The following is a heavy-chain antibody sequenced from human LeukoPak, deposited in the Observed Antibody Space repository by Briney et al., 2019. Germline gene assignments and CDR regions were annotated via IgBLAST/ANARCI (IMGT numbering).Heavy chain of an antibody. CDR2: ISGSGGST. J-gene: IGHJ4*02. V-gene: IGHV3-23*01. CDR3: AKDLLAAYYYGSGSYL. Sequence: PGGSLRLSCAASGFTFSSYAMSWVRQAPGKGLEWVSAISGSGGSTYYADSVKGRFTISRDNSKNTLYLRMNSLRAEDTAVYYCAKDLLAAYYYGSGSYLWGQGTLVTVSS. D-gene: IGHD3-10*01. CDR1: GFTFSSYA.